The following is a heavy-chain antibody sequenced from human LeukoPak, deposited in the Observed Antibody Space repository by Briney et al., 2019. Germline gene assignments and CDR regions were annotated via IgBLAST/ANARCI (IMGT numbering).Heavy chain of an antibody. Sequence: SETLSLTCTVSGGSISSSSYYWGWIRQPPGKGLEWIGSIYYSGSTYYNPSLKSRVTISVDTSKNQFSLKLSSVTAADTAVYYCARVTRMLYLDYWGQGTLVTVSS. J-gene: IGHJ4*02. V-gene: IGHV4-39*07. CDR3: ARVTRMLYLDY. CDR2: IYYSGST. D-gene: IGHD2-8*01. CDR1: GGSISSSSYY.